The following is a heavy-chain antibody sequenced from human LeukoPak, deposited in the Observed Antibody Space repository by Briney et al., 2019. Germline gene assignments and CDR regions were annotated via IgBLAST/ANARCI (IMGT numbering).Heavy chain of an antibody. CDR2: ISYDGSTK. CDR1: GFTFSSYA. V-gene: IGHV3-30*04. CDR3: AGHLGASHYFDY. Sequence: GGSLRLSCAASGFTFSSYAIHWVRQAPGKGLEWVAVISYDGSTKYNADSVKGRFTISRDNSKNTLYLQMNSLRPEDTAVYYCAGHLGASHYFDYWGQGTLVTVSS. D-gene: IGHD1-26*01. J-gene: IGHJ4*02.